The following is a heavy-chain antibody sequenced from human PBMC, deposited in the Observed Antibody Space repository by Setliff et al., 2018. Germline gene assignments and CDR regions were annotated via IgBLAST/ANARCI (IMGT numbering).Heavy chain of an antibody. CDR2: IQKSGST. V-gene: IGHV4-59*08. J-gene: IGHJ4*02. Sequence: SETLSLTCNVSGVSISSYYWSWIRQPPGKGLESIGYIQKSGSTNYNPSLVSRVTISIDTSKSQFSLRLSSVTAADTAVYYCARQRRIWNDLDYFDYWGQGTLVTVSS. CDR3: ARQRRIWNDLDYFDY. CDR1: GVSISSYY. D-gene: IGHD1-1*01.